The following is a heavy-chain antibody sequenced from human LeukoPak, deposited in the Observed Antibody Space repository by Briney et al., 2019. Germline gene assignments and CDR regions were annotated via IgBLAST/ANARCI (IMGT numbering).Heavy chain of an antibody. CDR1: GLSLNTPGVG. CDR2: IYWDDDK. D-gene: IGHD3-10*01. V-gene: IGHV2-5*02. J-gene: IGHJ6*02. Sequence: SGPTLVKPTQPLTLTCTLSGLSLNTPGVGVGWLRQPPGKALEWLALIYWDDDKRYNPSLKTRLTITKDTSKNQVVLTVTNMDPVDTATYYCAKAGYGSGSYLRYYYYGMDVWGQGTTVTVSS. CDR3: AKAGYGSGSYLRYYYYGMDV.